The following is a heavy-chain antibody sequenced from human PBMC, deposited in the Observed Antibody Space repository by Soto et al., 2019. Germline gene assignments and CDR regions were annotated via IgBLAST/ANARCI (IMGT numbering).Heavy chain of an antibody. CDR3: ASGPGYYDSSGYYYYFDY. CDR2: IDPSDSYT. CDR1: GYSFTSYW. J-gene: IGHJ4*02. Sequence: EVQLVQSGAEVKKPGESLRISCKGSGYSFTSYWISWVRQMPGKGLEWMGRIDPSDSYTNYSPSFQGHVTISADKSISTAYLQWSSLKASDTAMYYCASGPGYYDSSGYYYYFDYWGQGTLVTVSS. D-gene: IGHD3-22*01. V-gene: IGHV5-10-1*03.